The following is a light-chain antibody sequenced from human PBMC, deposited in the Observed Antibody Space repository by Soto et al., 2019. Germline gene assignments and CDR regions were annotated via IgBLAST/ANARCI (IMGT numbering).Light chain of an antibody. V-gene: IGKV1-5*03. CDR2: KAS. CDR1: QSISSW. J-gene: IGKJ4*01. Sequence: DIQMTQSPSTLSASVGDRVTIPCRSSQSISSWLAWYQQKPGKAPNLLIYKASSLESGVPSRFSGSGSGTEFTLTISSLQPDDFATYYEQQYKRISRLTFGGETEVDIK. CDR3: QQYKRISRLT.